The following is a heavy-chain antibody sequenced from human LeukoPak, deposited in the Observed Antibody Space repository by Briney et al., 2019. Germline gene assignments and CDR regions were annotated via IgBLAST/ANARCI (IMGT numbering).Heavy chain of an antibody. CDR1: GFTFSSYG. CDR3: AKGPGHCSGGSCYRYFQH. D-gene: IGHD2-15*01. CDR2: ISYDGSNK. J-gene: IGHJ1*01. V-gene: IGHV3-30*18. Sequence: GGSLRLSCAASGFTFSSYGMHWVRQAPGKGLEWVAVISYDGSNKYYADSVKGRFTISRDNSKNTLYLQMNSLRAEDTAVYYCAKGPGHCSGGSCYRYFQHWGQGTLVTVSS.